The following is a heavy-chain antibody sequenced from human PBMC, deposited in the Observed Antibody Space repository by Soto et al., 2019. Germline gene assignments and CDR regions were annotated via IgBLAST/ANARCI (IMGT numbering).Heavy chain of an antibody. CDR2: IIPVFGAA. Sequence: QVQLVQSGAEVKKPGSSVRVSCKASGATLDSFINYGITWVRQAPGQGLEWMGGIIPVFGAANHAQKFQGRVTISAXDXTXSXXMDLSSLRSEDTAGYYCAGGAATKILVLMYDALEIWGQGTVVTVCS. V-gene: IGHV1-69*12. D-gene: IGHD5-12*01. CDR3: AGGAATKILVLMYDALEI. J-gene: IGHJ3*02. CDR1: GATLDSFINYG.